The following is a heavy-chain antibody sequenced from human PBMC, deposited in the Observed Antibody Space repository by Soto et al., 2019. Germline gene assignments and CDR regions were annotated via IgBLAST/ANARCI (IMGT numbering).Heavy chain of an antibody. Sequence: QISLKESGPTLVKPTQTLTLTCTFSGLSLSTSGVGVGWIRQPPGKALEWLGIIYWDDDKRYSPSLKSRLTITKDTPKNQVVLTMTNIDPVDTATYYCAHSTDRSRYYYGGLDYWGLGTLVTVSS. CDR2: IYWDDDK. CDR1: GLSLSTSGVG. CDR3: AHSTDRSRYYYGGLDY. D-gene: IGHD3-22*01. V-gene: IGHV2-5*02. J-gene: IGHJ4*02.